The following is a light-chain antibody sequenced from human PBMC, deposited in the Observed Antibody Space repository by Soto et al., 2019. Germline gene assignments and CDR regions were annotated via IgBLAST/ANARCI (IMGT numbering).Light chain of an antibody. Sequence: EIVMTQSPATLSVSPGERATLSCRSSQSVSSNFAWYQQRRGQAPRLLIYGASTRATGIPARFSGSGSGTEFTLTISSLQSEDFAVYYRQQYNKWPLFTFGPGTRVDMK. CDR2: GAS. CDR3: QQYNKWPLFT. CDR1: QSVSSN. J-gene: IGKJ3*01. V-gene: IGKV3-15*01.